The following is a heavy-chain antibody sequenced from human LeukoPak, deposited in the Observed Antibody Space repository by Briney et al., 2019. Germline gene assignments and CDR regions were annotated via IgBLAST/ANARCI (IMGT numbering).Heavy chain of an antibody. D-gene: IGHD4-23*01. CDR1: GYTFKSYA. CDR3: AREVAPGGFDY. CDR2: INTNTGNP. V-gene: IGHV7-4-1*02. Sequence: GASVKVSCTASGYTFKSYAMNWVRQAPGQGLECLGWINTNTGNPTYAQGFTGRFVFSLDTSVSTAYLQISSLKAEDTGVYYCAREVAPGGFDYWGQGTLVIVSS. J-gene: IGHJ4*02.